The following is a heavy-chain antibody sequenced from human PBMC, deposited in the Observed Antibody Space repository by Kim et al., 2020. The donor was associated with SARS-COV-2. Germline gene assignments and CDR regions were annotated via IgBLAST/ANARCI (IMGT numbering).Heavy chain of an antibody. V-gene: IGHV3-30*07. D-gene: IGHD5-18*01. Sequence: SVKGQFTFSRDKSKEQVDLQMNSLRAEDTAVYYCARDRDGYSYGSSGMDVWGQGTTVTVSS. CDR3: ARDRDGYSYGSSGMDV. J-gene: IGHJ6*02.